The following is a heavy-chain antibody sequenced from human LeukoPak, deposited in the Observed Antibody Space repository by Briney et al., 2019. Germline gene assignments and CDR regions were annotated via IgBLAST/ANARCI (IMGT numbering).Heavy chain of an antibody. V-gene: IGHV1-69*04. Sequence: GASVNVSFTSSGGTFSSYAISWVRQAPGQGLEWMGRIIPILGIANYAQKFQGRVTITADKSTSTAYMELSSLRSEDTAVYYCARDCGYSYCTWGYYYYYYGMDVWGQGTTVTVSS. CDR1: GGTFSSYA. J-gene: IGHJ6*02. D-gene: IGHD5-18*01. CDR3: ARDCGYSYCTWGYYYYYYGMDV. CDR2: IIPILGIA.